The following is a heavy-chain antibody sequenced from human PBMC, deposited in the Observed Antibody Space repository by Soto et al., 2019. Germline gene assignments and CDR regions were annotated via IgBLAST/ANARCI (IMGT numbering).Heavy chain of an antibody. J-gene: IGHJ4*02. D-gene: IGHD3-22*01. CDR1: GGSISSGGYY. Sequence: SETLSLTCTVSGGSISSGGYYWSWIRQHPGKGLEWIGYIYYSGSTYYNPSLKSRVTISVDTSKNQFSLKLSSVTAADTVVYYCARHLDEAMIVTFDYWGQGTLVTVSS. V-gene: IGHV4-39*01. CDR3: ARHLDEAMIVTFDY. CDR2: IYYSGST.